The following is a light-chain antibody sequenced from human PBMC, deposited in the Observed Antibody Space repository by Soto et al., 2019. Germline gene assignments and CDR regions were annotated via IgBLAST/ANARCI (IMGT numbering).Light chain of an antibody. CDR1: SSNIGSNT. V-gene: IGLV1-44*01. CDR2: NSD. J-gene: IGLJ1*01. Sequence: QSVLTQPPSASGTPGQRVTVSCSGSSSNIGSNTVSWYQQLPGTAPKLLIYNSDQRPSGVPDRFSGSKSGTSASLAISGLQSGDEADYYCAAWDDSLLGFYVFGTGTKATV. CDR3: AAWDDSLLGFYV.